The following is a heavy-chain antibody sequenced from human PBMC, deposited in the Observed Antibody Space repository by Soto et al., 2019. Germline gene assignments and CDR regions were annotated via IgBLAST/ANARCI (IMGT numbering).Heavy chain of an antibody. J-gene: IGHJ6*03. CDR3: ARGHYDFWSGYYIPDYYYMDV. CDR1: GYTFTSYA. V-gene: IGHV1-3*01. Sequence: ASVKVSCKASGYTFTSYAMHWVRQAPGQRLEWMGWINAGNGNTKYSQKFQGRVTITRDTSASTAYMELSSLRSEDTAVYYCARGHYDFWSGYYIPDYYYMDVWGKGTTVTVSS. D-gene: IGHD3-3*01. CDR2: INAGNGNT.